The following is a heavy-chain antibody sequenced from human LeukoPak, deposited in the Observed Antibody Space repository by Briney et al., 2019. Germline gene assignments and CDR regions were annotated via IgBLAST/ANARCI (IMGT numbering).Heavy chain of an antibody. Sequence: GASVTVSFKVSGYTLTELSMHWVRQAPGKGLEWMGGFDPEDGETIYAQKFQGRVTITADESTSTAYMELSSLRSEDTAVYYCARVGKQQLVFDYWGQGTLVTVSS. CDR1: GYTLTELS. CDR2: FDPEDGET. V-gene: IGHV1-24*01. CDR3: ARVGKQQLVFDY. D-gene: IGHD6-13*01. J-gene: IGHJ4*02.